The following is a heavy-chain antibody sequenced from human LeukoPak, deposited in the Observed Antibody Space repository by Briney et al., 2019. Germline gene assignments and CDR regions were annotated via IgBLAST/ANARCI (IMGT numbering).Heavy chain of an antibody. J-gene: IGHJ5*02. CDR2: INHSGST. Sequence: SETLSLTCAVYGGSFSGYYWSWIRQPPGKGLEWIGEINHSGSTNYNPSLKSRVTISVDTSKNQFSLKLSSVTAADTAVYYCARGGYNWNYSSPTSPWFDPWGQGTLVTVSS. CDR1: GGSFSGYY. V-gene: IGHV4-34*01. D-gene: IGHD1-7*01. CDR3: ARGGYNWNYSSPTSPWFDP.